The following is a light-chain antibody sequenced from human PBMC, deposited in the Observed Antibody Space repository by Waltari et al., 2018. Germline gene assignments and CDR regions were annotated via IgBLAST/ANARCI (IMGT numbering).Light chain of an antibody. V-gene: IGKV2-28*01. Sequence: DVVLTQSPLSLPVTPGEPASISCRSSQSLLHSSGYNYLDWYLQKPGQSPQLLIYLGSSRASGVPERFSGSGSGTDFTLTISSVQAEDVAVYFCHHYYTTPPAFGQGTKVEIK. CDR1: QSLLHSSGYNY. J-gene: IGKJ1*01. CDR2: LGS. CDR3: HHYYTTPPA.